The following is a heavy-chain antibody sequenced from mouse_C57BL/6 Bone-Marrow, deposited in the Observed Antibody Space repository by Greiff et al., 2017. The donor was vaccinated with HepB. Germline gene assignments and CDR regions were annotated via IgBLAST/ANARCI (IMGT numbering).Heavy chain of an antibody. J-gene: IGHJ4*01. D-gene: IGHD2-3*01. V-gene: IGHV2-2*01. CDR1: GFSLTSYG. Sequence: VMLVESGPGLVQPSQSLSITCTVSGFSLTSYGVHWVRQSPGKGLEWLGVIWSGGSTDYNAAFISRLSISKDNSKSQVFFKMNSLQADDTAIYYCARKDGYHYYAMDYWGQGTSVTVSS. CDR2: IWSGGST. CDR3: ARKDGYHYYAMDY.